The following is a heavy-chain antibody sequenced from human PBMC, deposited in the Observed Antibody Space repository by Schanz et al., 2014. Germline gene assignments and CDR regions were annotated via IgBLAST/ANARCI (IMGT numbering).Heavy chain of an antibody. V-gene: IGHV1-69*08. Sequence: QVQLVQSGAEVKKPGSSVKVSCKASGGTFSTYTISWVRQAPGQGLEWMGRIIPILGIANYAQKFQGRVTMTTDTATSTSYMELTSLRFDDTAVYCCARDFSAYVGNYFDYWGQGTLVTVSS. CDR1: GGTFSTYT. CDR3: ARDFSAYVGNYFDY. J-gene: IGHJ4*02. D-gene: IGHD5-12*01. CDR2: IIPILGIA.